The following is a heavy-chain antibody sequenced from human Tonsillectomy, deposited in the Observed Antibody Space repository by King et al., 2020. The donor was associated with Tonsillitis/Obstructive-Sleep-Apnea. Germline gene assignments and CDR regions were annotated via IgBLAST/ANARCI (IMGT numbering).Heavy chain of an antibody. D-gene: IGHD2-15*01. CDR2: ISFDGNKI. J-gene: IGHJ3*01. Sequence: DPGKGLEWVAVISFDGNKIYYADSVKGRFTISRDNSKNTLYLQMNSLRVEDTDVYYCAKPPPVVAGAFDVWGQGTVVT. CDR3: AKPPPVVAGAFDV. V-gene: IGHV3-30*18.